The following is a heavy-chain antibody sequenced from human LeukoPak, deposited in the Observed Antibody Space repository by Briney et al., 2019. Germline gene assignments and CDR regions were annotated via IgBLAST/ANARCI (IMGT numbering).Heavy chain of an antibody. CDR1: GFTFSSYE. CDR2: IYSNGDT. Sequence: GGSLRLSCAASGFTFSSYEMNWVRQAPGKGLEWVSVIYSNGDTNYADSVKGRFTISRDSSKNTLYLQMSSLRAEDTAVYFCARRHYDRTGYYYVDWGQGTLVTVSS. D-gene: IGHD3-22*01. J-gene: IGHJ4*02. V-gene: IGHV3-66*04. CDR3: ARRHYDRTGYYYVD.